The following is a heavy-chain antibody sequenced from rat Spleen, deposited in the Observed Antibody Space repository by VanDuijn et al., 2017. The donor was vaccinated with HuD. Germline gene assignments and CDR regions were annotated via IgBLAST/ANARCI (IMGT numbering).Heavy chain of an antibody. J-gene: IGHJ4*01. Sequence: EVQLVESGGGLVQPGRSMKLSCAASGFTFSHYDMAWVRQAPKKGLEWVAFISYDGSSTYYRDSVKGRFTISRDNAKSTLCLQMDSLRSEDTATYYCTTDRPGALMEVGGQGASVTVSS. V-gene: IGHV5-20*01. CDR1: GFTFSHYD. CDR2: ISYDGSST. CDR3: TTDRPGALMEV. D-gene: IGHD1-3*01.